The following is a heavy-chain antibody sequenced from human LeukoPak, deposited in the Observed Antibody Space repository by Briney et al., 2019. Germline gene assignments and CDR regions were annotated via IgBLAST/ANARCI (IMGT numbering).Heavy chain of an antibody. Sequence: GGSLSLSCAASRFTFGSYAMSWVRQAPGKGLEWVSGVTGSGDKTWYADSVKGRFTVSRDNSKDTLYLQMNSLRAEDTAVYYCAKDYLGQLVMFDNWGQGTIVTVSS. CDR3: AKDYLGQLVMFDN. CDR2: VTGSGDKT. CDR1: RFTFGSYA. V-gene: IGHV3-23*01. J-gene: IGHJ3*02. D-gene: IGHD6-13*01.